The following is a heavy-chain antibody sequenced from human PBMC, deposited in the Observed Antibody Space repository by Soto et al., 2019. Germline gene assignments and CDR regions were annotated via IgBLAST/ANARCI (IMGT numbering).Heavy chain of an antibody. Sequence: QVQLVESGGNLVKPGGSLRLSCAASGFSFSDRYMSWIRQAPGKGLEWVSYISPDGTNIHKADSVRGRITISRDNAKKSLYLKMSSLRAEDTAEYFCVTERQWFFDYWGQGVLVTVSS. CDR2: ISPDGTNI. CDR3: VTERQWFFDY. CDR1: GFSFSDRY. D-gene: IGHD3-22*01. V-gene: IGHV3-11*01. J-gene: IGHJ4*02.